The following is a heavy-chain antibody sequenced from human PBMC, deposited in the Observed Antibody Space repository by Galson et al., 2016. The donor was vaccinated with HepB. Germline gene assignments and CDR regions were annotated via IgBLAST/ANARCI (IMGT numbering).Heavy chain of an antibody. CDR3: ARATTSVTTWAY. CDR1: GFTFSSYW. D-gene: IGHD4-11*01. V-gene: IGHV3-7*03. CDR2: IKPDGSDI. Sequence: SLRLSCAASGFTFSSYWMSWVRQAPGKGLEWVASIKPDGSDIKYVDSVRGRFTVSRDNAKDSLYLQMKSLRAEDTAVYYCARATTSVTTWAYWGQGTLVTVSS. J-gene: IGHJ4*02.